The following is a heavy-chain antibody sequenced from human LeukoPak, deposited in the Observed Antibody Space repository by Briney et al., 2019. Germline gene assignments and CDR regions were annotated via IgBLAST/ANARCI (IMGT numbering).Heavy chain of an antibody. CDR1: GFSLRTSGMC. CDR2: IDWDDDK. CDR3: ARTAGGNSYFYYMDV. Sequence: SGPTLVNPTQTLTLTCTFSGFSLRTSGMCVSWIRQPPGKALEWLALIDWDDDKYSTYLKTRLTISKDTSKNQVVLTMTNVNPEDTATYYCARTAGGNSYFYYMDVWGKGTTVTVSS. J-gene: IGHJ6*03. D-gene: IGHD4-23*01. V-gene: IGHV2-70*01.